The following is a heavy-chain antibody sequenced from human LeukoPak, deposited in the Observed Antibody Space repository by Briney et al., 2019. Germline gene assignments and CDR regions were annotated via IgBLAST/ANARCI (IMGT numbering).Heavy chain of an antibody. CDR3: ASETVAGTFDY. CDR1: GGAISSYY. V-gene: IGHV4-4*07. Sequence: SETLSLTCTVSGGAISSYYWSWIRQPAGKGLEWIGRIYTSGSTNYNPSLKSRVTMSVDTSKNQFSLKLSSVTAADTAVYYCASETVAGTFDYWGQGTLVTVSS. D-gene: IGHD6-19*01. J-gene: IGHJ4*02. CDR2: IYTSGST.